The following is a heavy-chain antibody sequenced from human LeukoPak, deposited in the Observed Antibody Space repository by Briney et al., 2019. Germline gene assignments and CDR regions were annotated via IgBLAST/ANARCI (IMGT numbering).Heavy chain of an antibody. V-gene: IGHV3-23*01. D-gene: IGHD3-22*01. Sequence: GGSLRLSCAASGFTFSTYAMSWVRHAPGKGLEWFSLIGGSDGRARYADSVKGRFTISRDNSKNTLYLEMNSLRAEDTAVYYCAKDSSSYDWGYMDVWGKGTTVTISS. CDR3: AKDSSSYDWGYMDV. CDR1: GFTFSTYA. CDR2: IGGSDGRA. J-gene: IGHJ6*03.